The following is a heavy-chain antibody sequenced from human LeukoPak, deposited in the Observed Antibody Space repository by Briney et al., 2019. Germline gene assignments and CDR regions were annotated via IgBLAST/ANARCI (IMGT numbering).Heavy chain of an antibody. CDR1: GGSISSYY. Sequence: SETLSLTCTVSGGSISSYYWSWIRQPPGKGLEWIGYIYYSGSTNYNPSLKSRVTISVDTSKNQFSLKLSSVTAADTAVYYCARDLDDSSGGDAFDIWGQGTMVTVSS. CDR2: IYYSGST. J-gene: IGHJ3*02. D-gene: IGHD3-22*01. V-gene: IGHV4-59*12. CDR3: ARDLDDSSGGDAFDI.